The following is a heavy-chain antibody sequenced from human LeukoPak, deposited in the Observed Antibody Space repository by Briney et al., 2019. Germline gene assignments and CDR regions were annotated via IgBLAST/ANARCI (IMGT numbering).Heavy chain of an antibody. Sequence: PGGSLRLSCAASGFTFSSYWMSWVRQAPGKGLEWVANILPDGSAKNYVDSVKGRFIISRDNAKNSVSLQMNSLRAEDTAVYYCARDFYSSSVGVDYWGQGTLVTVSS. J-gene: IGHJ4*02. D-gene: IGHD6-19*01. CDR1: GFTFSSYW. CDR2: ILPDGSAK. V-gene: IGHV3-7*01. CDR3: ARDFYSSSVGVDY.